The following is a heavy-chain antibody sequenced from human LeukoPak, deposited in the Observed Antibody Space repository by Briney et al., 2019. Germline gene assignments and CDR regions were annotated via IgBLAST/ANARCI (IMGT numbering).Heavy chain of an antibody. CDR2: ISGDGGST. J-gene: IGHJ4*02. Sequence: GGSLRLSCAASGFTFDDYAMHWVRQAPGKGLEWVSLISGDGGSTYYADSVKGRFTISRDNSKNSLYLQMNSLRTEDTALYYCARGMSATSGYLELEYWGQGALVTVST. CDR3: ARGMSATSGYLELEY. V-gene: IGHV3-43*02. CDR1: GFTFDDYA. D-gene: IGHD3-22*01.